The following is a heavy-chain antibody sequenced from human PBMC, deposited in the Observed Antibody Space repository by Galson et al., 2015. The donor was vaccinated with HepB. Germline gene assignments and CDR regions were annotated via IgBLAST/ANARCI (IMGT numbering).Heavy chain of an antibody. CDR1: GYSFTSYW. CDR3: ARREVVPAAAGDWGYHYYGMDV. Sequence: QSGAEVKKPGESLRISCKGSGYSFTSYWISWVRQMPGKGLEWMGRIDPSDSYTNYSPSFQGHVTISADKSISTAYLQWSSLKASDTAMYYCARREVVPAAAGDWGYHYYGMDVWGQGTTVTVSS. V-gene: IGHV5-10-1*01. CDR2: IDPSDSYT. J-gene: IGHJ6*02. D-gene: IGHD2-2*01.